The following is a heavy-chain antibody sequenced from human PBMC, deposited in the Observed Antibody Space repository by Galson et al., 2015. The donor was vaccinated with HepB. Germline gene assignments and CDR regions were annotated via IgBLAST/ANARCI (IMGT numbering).Heavy chain of an antibody. J-gene: IGHJ4*02. V-gene: IGHV3-48*01. CDR3: AGGGNRNYVLKTFDY. CDR2: ISSSSSTI. D-gene: IGHD1-7*01. Sequence: SLRLSCAASGFTFSSYSMNWVRQAPGKGLEWVSYISSSSSTIYYADSVKGRFTISRDNAKNSLYLQMNSLRAEDTAVYYCAGGGNRNYVLKTFDYWGQGTLVTVSS. CDR1: GFTFSSYS.